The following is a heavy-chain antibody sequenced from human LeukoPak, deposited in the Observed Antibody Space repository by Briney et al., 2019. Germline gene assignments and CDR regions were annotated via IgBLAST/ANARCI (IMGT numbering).Heavy chain of an antibody. CDR1: GFTFSDYY. D-gene: IGHD5-24*01. Sequence: GGSLRLSCAASGFTFSDYYMSWIRQAPGKGLEWVSYISSSSSYTNYADSVKGRFTISRDSSKNSVYLQMNSLRPEDTAIYYCARGRDGYPYNFWGQGTLVTVSS. CDR3: ARGRDGYPYNF. J-gene: IGHJ4*02. CDR2: ISSSSSYT. V-gene: IGHV3-11*06.